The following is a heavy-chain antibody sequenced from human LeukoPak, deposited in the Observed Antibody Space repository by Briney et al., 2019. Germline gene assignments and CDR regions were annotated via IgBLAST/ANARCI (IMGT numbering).Heavy chain of an antibody. CDR1: GFTFSSEA. Sequence: PGGSLRLSRAASGFTFSSEAMSWVRQAPGKGLEWVSAISGSGVSIYYTDSVKGRFTISRDNSKNTLYLQMNSLRPDDTAVYYCAKMQTEYDTSTGLYRALCDYWGQGTLVTVSS. CDR3: AKMQTEYDTSTGLYRALCDY. CDR2: ISGSGVSI. J-gene: IGHJ4*02. D-gene: IGHD3-9*01. V-gene: IGHV3-23*01.